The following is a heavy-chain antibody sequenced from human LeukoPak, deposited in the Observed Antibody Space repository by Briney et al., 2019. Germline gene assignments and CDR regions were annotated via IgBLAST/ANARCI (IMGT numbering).Heavy chain of an antibody. CDR1: GFTVSNNY. CDR2: IYTGGTT. Sequence: GGSLRLSCAASGFTVSNNYMNWVHQAPGKGLEWVSVIYTGGTTYYADSVKGGFTISRDNSKNTLFLQMNSLRTDDTAVYYCARGPDSYGSGTYYHYFDYWGQGTLVTVSS. V-gene: IGHV3-53*01. CDR3: ARGPDSYGSGTYYHYFDY. J-gene: IGHJ4*02. D-gene: IGHD3-10*01.